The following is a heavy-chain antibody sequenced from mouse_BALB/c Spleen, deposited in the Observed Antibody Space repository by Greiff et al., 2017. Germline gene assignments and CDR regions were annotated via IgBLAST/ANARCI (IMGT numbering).Heavy chain of an antibody. D-gene: IGHD2-14*01. CDR2: IWSGGST. J-gene: IGHJ3*01. CDR3: VRKAYYRYDWFAY. Sequence: VQLQQSGPGLVQPSQSLSITCTVSGFSLTSYGVHWVRQSPGKGLEWLGVIWSGGSTDYNAAFISRLSISKDNSKSQVFFKMNSLQADDTAIYYCVRKAYYRYDWFAYWGQGTLVTVSA. V-gene: IGHV2-2-2*01. CDR1: GFSLTSYG.